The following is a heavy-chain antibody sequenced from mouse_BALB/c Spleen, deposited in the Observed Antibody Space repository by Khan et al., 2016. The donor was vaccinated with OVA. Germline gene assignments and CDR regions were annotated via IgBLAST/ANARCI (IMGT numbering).Heavy chain of an antibody. CDR3: ARDGSHCTYAMDY. CDR1: GYSITSDYA. Sequence: EVELVESGPGLVKPSQSLSLTCTVTGYSITSDYAWNWIRQFPGNKLEWMGYISSSGSTNYNPALKSRISITRDTSKNQFFLQLNSVTTEDTAPYYCARDGSHCTYAMDYWGQGTSVTVSS. J-gene: IGHJ4*01. V-gene: IGHV3-2*02. CDR2: ISSSGST. D-gene: IGHD2-3*01.